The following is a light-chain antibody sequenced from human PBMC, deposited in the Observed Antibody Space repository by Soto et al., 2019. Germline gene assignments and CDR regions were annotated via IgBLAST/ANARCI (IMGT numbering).Light chain of an antibody. CDR1: QSISNW. Sequence: DIQMTQSPSTVSASVGDRVTITCRASQSISNWLAWYQQKPGEAPKLLIYKASTLDSGVPSRFSGSGSGTEFTLTISSLQPDDFATYYCQLYDSYSYTFGQGTKLEIK. V-gene: IGKV1-5*03. J-gene: IGKJ2*01. CDR3: QLYDSYSYT. CDR2: KAS.